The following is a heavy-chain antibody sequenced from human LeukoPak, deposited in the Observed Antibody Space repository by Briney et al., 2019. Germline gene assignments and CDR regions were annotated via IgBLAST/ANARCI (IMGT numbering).Heavy chain of an antibody. CDR3: ARASSDDTAMATPFAY. J-gene: IGHJ4*02. CDR1: GYTFTGYY. D-gene: IGHD5-18*01. V-gene: IGHV1-69*06. CDR2: ITPIFGTA. Sequence: PGASVKVSCKASGYTFTGYYMHWVRQAPGQGLEWMGGITPIFGTANYLQKFQGRVTITADKSTSTAYMELSRLRSEDTAIYYCARASSDDTAMATPFAYWGQGTLVTVSS.